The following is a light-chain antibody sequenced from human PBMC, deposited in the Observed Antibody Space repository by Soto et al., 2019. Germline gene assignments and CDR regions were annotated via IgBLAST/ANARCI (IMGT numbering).Light chain of an antibody. CDR1: HSVASTY. CDR2: GAS. J-gene: IGKJ2*01. CDR3: QPYGSSSFT. Sequence: EIVLTQSPATLSLSPGEGATLSCRASHSVASTYLAWYHQKPGLAPRLVIYGASNRSSGPPDTFSGGGSGTDFTLTISRLEPEDFAVYYCQPYGSSSFTFGQGTKLEIK. V-gene: IGKV3-20*01.